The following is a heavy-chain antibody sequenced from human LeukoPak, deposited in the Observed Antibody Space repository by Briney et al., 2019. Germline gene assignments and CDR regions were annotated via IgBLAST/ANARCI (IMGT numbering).Heavy chain of an antibody. V-gene: IGHV3-21*01. J-gene: IGHJ4*02. CDR2: ISSSSSYI. CDR3: ARGVVRYFDY. CDR1: GFTFSGYS. Sequence: GGSLRLSCAASGFTFSGYSMNWVRQAPGKGLEWVSSISSSSSYIYYADSVKGRFTISRDNAKNSLYLQMYSLRAEDTAVYYCARGVVRYFDYWGQGALVTVSS. D-gene: IGHD3-9*01.